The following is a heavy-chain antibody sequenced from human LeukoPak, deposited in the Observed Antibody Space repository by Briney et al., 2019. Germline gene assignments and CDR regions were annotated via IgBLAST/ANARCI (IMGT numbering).Heavy chain of an antibody. CDR2: IDPSDSYT. CDR1: GYSFPNSW. CDR3: ARPDGRVDY. J-gene: IGHJ4*02. V-gene: IGHV5-10-1*01. D-gene: IGHD2-15*01. Sequence: GESLKISCKASGYSFPNSWIGWVRQMPGKGLEWMGRIDPSDSYTNYSPSFQGHVTISADKSISTAYLQWSSLKASDTAMYYCARPDGRVDYWGQGTLVTVSS.